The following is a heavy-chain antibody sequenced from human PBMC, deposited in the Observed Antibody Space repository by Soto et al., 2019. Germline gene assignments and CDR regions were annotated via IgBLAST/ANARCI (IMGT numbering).Heavy chain of an antibody. J-gene: IGHJ4*02. CDR2: IYYSGST. CDR1: GGSISSSSYY. Sequence: QLQLQESGPGLVKPSETLSLTCTVSGGSISSSSYYWGWIRQPPGKGREWIGSIYYSGSTYSNPSLEARFPISAVTSKNPSSLRVSALTAAVPAVYCCARQGVHGSGFTGYWGRGTLVSVSS. V-gene: IGHV4-39*01. D-gene: IGHD6-19*01. CDR3: ARQGVHGSGFTGY.